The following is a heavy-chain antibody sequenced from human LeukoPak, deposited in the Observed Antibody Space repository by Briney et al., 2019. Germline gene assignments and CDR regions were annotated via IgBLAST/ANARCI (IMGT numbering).Heavy chain of an antibody. J-gene: IGHJ3*02. CDR1: GFTFTSYS. V-gene: IGHV3-48*02. D-gene: IGHD3-3*01. Sequence: GGSLRLSCVASGFTFTSYSMNWFRQPPGKGLEWVSWISSPSHGIYYADSVKGRFTTSRDTARNSIYLQMNSLRDEDTAVYYCAKGYDFWSGYYHDDAFDIWGQGTMVTVSS. CDR2: ISSPSHGI. CDR3: AKGYDFWSGYYHDDAFDI.